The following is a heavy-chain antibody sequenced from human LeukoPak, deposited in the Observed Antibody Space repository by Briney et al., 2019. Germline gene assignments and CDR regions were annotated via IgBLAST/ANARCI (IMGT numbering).Heavy chain of an antibody. CDR2: INHSGST. CDR3: ARHYRGYFDWLLPSPFDY. V-gene: IGHV4-34*01. Sequence: PSETLSLTCAVYGGSFSGYYWSWIRQPPGKGPEWIGEINHSGSTNYNPSLKSRVTISVDTSKNQFSLKLSSVTAADTAVYYCARHYRGYFDWLLPSPFDYWGQGTLVTVSS. J-gene: IGHJ4*02. D-gene: IGHD3-9*01. CDR1: GGSFSGYY.